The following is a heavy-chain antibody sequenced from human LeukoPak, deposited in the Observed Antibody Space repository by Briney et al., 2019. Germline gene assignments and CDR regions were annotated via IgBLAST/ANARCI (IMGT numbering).Heavy chain of an antibody. D-gene: IGHD3-22*01. CDR3: AKAEPYYYDSSGYYEYYYGMDV. J-gene: IGHJ6*02. CDR1: GYTFTRCA. CDR2: IHADSGNT. Sequence: ASVKVSCKTSGYTFTRCAVHWVRQAPGQRLEWMGWIHADSGNTKYSQKLQGRVTIARDTSASTIYMELSSLRFEDTAVYFCAKAEPYYYDSSGYYEYYYGMDVWGQGTTVTVSS. V-gene: IGHV1-3*01.